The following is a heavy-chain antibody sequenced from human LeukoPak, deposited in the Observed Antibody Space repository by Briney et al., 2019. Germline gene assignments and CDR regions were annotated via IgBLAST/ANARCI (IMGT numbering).Heavy chain of an antibody. D-gene: IGHD3-22*01. Sequence: GGSLRLSCAASGFTFSSYSMNWVRQAPGKGLEWVSSISSSSSYIYYADSVKGRFTISRDNAKNSLYLQMNSLRAEDTAVYYCARYPTMIVVFDAFDIWGQGTMVTVSS. J-gene: IGHJ3*02. CDR3: ARYPTMIVVFDAFDI. CDR2: ISSSSSYI. V-gene: IGHV3-21*01. CDR1: GFTFSSYS.